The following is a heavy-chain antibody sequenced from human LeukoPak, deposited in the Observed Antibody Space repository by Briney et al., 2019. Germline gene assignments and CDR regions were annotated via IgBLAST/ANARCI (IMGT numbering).Heavy chain of an antibody. CDR1: GFTFSSYG. J-gene: IGHJ3*02. D-gene: IGHD3-10*01. V-gene: IGHV3-23*01. CDR2: ISGSGGST. Sequence: GGTLRLSCAASGFTFSSYGMSWVRQAPGKGLEWVSAISGSGGSTYYADSVKGRFTISRDSSKNTLYLQMNSLRAEDTAVYYCARDGRGGSGSYEKAFDIWGQGTMVTVSS. CDR3: ARDGRGGSGSYEKAFDI.